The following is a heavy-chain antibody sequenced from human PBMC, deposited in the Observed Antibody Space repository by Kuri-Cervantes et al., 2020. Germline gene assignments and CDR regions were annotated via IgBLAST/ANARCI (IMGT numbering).Heavy chain of an antibody. D-gene: IGHD5-12*01. CDR3: ARDQGGYDPYYFDY. CDR1: GYTFTRYG. V-gene: IGHV1-18*01. Sequence: ASVKVSCKASGYTFTRYGISWVRQAPGQGLEWMGWISAYNGNTNYAQKLQGRVTMTTDTSTSTAYMELRSLRSDDTAVYYCARDQGGYDPYYFDYWGQGTLVTVSS. J-gene: IGHJ4*02. CDR2: ISAYNGNT.